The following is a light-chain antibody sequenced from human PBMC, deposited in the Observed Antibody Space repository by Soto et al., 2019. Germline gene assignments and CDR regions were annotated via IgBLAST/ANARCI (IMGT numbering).Light chain of an antibody. CDR3: GTWDYSVTAFV. CDR2: TNN. V-gene: IGLV1-51*01. J-gene: IGLJ2*01. Sequence: QSVLTQPPSVSASPGEKVTISCSGRTSNIVNNFVSWYRQLPGAAPQLLIHTNNNRPSWVSDRFSGSKSGSSATLGITGLQTGDEAHYYCGTWDYSVTAFVFGGGTKLTVL. CDR1: TSNIVNNF.